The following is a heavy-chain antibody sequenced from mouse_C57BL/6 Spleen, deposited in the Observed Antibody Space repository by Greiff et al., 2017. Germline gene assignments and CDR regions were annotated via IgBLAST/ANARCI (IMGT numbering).Heavy chain of an antibody. CDR3: ARGGYYGSSYPFAY. CDR1: GYTFTDYY. D-gene: IGHD1-1*01. V-gene: IGHV1-76*01. J-gene: IGHJ3*01. CDR2: IYPGSGNT. Sequence: VQLQQSGAELVRPGASVKLSCKASGYTFTDYYINWVKQRPGQGLEWIARIYPGSGNTYYNEKFKGKATLTAEKSSSTAYMQLSSLTSEDSAVYFCARGGYYGSSYPFAYWGQGTLVTVSA.